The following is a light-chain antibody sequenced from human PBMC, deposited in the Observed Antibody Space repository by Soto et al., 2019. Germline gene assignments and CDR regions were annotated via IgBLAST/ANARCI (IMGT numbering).Light chain of an antibody. Sequence: DIGMTQSPDSLAVSLGERATINCKSSQSLLFISNNRNYLAWYQQKPGQPPKLLIYWASTRGSGVPDRFSGSGSGTDFTLTISSLQADDVAVYYCQQYYSTPFTFGPGTKVAIK. CDR2: WAS. CDR1: QSLLFISNNRNY. V-gene: IGKV4-1*01. CDR3: QQYYSTPFT. J-gene: IGKJ3*01.